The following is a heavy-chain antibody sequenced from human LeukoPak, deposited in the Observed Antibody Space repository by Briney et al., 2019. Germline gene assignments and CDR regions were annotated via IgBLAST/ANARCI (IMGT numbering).Heavy chain of an antibody. Sequence: PGGSLRLSCAASGFTFSNAWMSWVRQAPGKGLEWVGRIKSKTDGGTTDYAAPVKGRFTISRDDSKNTLYLQMNSLKTEDTAVYYCTTDVFPGHDAFDIWGQGTMVTVSS. V-gene: IGHV3-15*01. CDR1: GFTFSNAW. J-gene: IGHJ3*02. CDR3: TTDVFPGHDAFDI. CDR2: IKSKTDGGTT.